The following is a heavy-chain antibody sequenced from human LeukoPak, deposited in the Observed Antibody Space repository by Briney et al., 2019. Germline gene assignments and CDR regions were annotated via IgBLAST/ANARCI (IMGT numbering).Heavy chain of an antibody. CDR2: ISDNGGRT. Sequence: PGRSLRLSCAASGFTFSSYAMNWVRQAPGKGLEWVSLISDNGGRTYYADSVKGRFTISRDNSKNMMYLQMNSLRAEDTAVYYCAKDPGFYGSGTYSYFDYWGQGSLVTVSS. J-gene: IGHJ4*02. CDR1: GFTFSSYA. V-gene: IGHV3-23*01. CDR3: AKDPGFYGSGTYSYFDY. D-gene: IGHD3-10*01.